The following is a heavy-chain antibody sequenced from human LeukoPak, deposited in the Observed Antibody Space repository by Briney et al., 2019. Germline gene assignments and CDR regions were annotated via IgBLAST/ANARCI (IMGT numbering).Heavy chain of an antibody. Sequence: PSETLSLTCTVSGGSISSGGYYWSWIRQHPGKGLEWIGYIYYSGSTYYNPSLKSRVTISVDTSKNQFSLKLSSVTAADTAVYYCARDQVVATITSYYYYSMDVWGQGTTVTVSS. D-gene: IGHD5-12*01. V-gene: IGHV4-31*03. CDR1: GGSISSGGYY. CDR2: IYYSGST. CDR3: ARDQVVATITSYYYYSMDV. J-gene: IGHJ6*02.